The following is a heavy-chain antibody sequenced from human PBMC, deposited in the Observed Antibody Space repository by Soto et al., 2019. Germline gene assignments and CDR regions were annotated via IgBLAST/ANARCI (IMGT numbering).Heavy chain of an antibody. D-gene: IGHD2-8*02. CDR3: ARDWVVYDFDIRAHMPHLDF. CDR1: GFTFSSNG. V-gene: IGHV3-48*02. J-gene: IGHJ4*02. Sequence: EVQLVESGGGLVQPGGSLRLSCEASGFTFSSNGMNWVRQAPGKGLEWVSVISIGSSTINYADSVRGRFTISRDNVKNTLYLQMNSLRDEDTAVYYCARDWVVYDFDIRAHMPHLDFWGQGSLVTVSS. CDR2: ISIGSSTI.